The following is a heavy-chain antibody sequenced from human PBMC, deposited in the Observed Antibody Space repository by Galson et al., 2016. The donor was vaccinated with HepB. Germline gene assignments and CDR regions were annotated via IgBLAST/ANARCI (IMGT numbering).Heavy chain of an antibody. CDR1: GYTFTNYG. D-gene: IGHD3-22*01. V-gene: IGHV1-18*01. J-gene: IGHJ4*02. CDR3: ARGVRRAFYYDSSGYLVYFDY. CDR2: ISAYNGNT. Sequence: SVKVSCKASGYTFTNYGISWVRLAPGQGLEWMGWISAYNGNTNYAQNLQGRVTMTTDTSTSTAYMELRSLRSDDTAVYFCARGVRRAFYYDSSGYLVYFDYWGQGTLVTVSS.